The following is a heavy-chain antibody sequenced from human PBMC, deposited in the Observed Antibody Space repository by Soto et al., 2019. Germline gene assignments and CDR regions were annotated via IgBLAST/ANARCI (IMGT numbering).Heavy chain of an antibody. D-gene: IGHD3-3*01. CDR1: GYTFPSYD. J-gene: IGHJ3*02. V-gene: IGHV1-8*01. CDR2: MNPNSGNT. CDR3: ARANDFWSGYYPAFDI. Sequence: ASVKVSCKASGYTFPSYDINWVRHATGQGLEWMGWMNPNSGNTRYAQKFQGRGTMTRNTSISTDYMELSSLRSEEKAVYYCARANDFWSGYYPAFDIWGQGTMVTVPS.